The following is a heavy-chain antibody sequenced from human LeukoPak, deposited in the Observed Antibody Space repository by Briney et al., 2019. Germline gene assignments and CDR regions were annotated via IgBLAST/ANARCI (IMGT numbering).Heavy chain of an antibody. V-gene: IGHV3-33*01. CDR1: GFTFSSYG. Sequence: GGSLRLSCAASGFTFSSYGMHWVRQAPGKGLEWVAVIWYDGSNKYYADSVKGRFTISRDNSKNTLYLQMNSLRAEDTAVYYCARTMRPILTGYYSLDYWGRGTLVTVSS. CDR2: IWYDGSNK. D-gene: IGHD3-9*01. J-gene: IGHJ4*02. CDR3: ARTMRPILTGYYSLDY.